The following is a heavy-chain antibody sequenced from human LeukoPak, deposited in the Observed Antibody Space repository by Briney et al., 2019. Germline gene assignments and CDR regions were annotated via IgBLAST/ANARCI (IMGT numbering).Heavy chain of an antibody. CDR1: GFTFSSYS. CDR3: ARDKGSGWTFDY. V-gene: IGHV3-21*01. D-gene: IGHD6-19*01. CDR2: ISSSSSYI. Sequence: GGSLRLSCAASGFTFSSYSMTWVRQAPGKGLEWVSSISSSSSYIYYADSVKGRFTISRDNAKNSLYLHMNSLRAEDTAAYYCARDKGSGWTFDYWGQGTLVTVSS. J-gene: IGHJ4*02.